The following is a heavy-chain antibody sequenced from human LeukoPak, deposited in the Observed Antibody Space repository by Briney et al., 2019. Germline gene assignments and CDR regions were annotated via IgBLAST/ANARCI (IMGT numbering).Heavy chain of an antibody. CDR1: GFTFSSYA. J-gene: IGHJ4*02. CDR3: AKRYYYGSGSYSSPYFDY. CDR2: FSGSGDST. Sequence: GGSLRLSCAASGFTFSSYAMSWVRQAPGKGLEWVSTFSGSGDSTYHADSVKGRFTISRDNSKNTLYLQMNSLRAEDTAVYYCAKRYYYGSGSYSSPYFDYWGQGTLVTVSS. D-gene: IGHD3-10*01. V-gene: IGHV3-23*01.